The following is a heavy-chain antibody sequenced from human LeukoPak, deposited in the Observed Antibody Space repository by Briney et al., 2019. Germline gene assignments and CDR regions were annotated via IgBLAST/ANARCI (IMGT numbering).Heavy chain of an antibody. CDR2: ISSNGGST. J-gene: IGHJ4*02. CDR3: AKDRFDSGWRLNDY. D-gene: IGHD6-19*01. V-gene: IGHV3-64*04. Sequence: HTGGSLRLSCSASGFTFSSYAMHWVRQAPGKGLEYVSAISSNGGSTYYADSVKGRFTIFRDNSKNTLSLQMNSLRVEDTAIYYCAKDRFDSGWRLNDYWGQGTLVTVSS. CDR1: GFTFSSYA.